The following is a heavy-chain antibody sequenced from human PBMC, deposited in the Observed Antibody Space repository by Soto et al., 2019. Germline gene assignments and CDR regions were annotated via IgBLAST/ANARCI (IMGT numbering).Heavy chain of an antibody. D-gene: IGHD6-13*01. CDR3: ARDGSSWYFDY. CDR1: GFTFSIYG. J-gene: IGHJ4*02. Sequence: QVQLVESGGGVVQPGRSLRLSCAASGFTFSIYGMHWVRQAPGKGLEWVAVIWYDGSNKYYADSVKGRFTISRDNSKNTLYLQMNSLRAEDTAVYYCARDGSSWYFDYWGQGTLVTVSS. CDR2: IWYDGSNK. V-gene: IGHV3-33*01.